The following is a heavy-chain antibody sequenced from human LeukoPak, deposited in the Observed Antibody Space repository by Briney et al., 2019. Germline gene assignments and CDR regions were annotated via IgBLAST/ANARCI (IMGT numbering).Heavy chain of an antibody. V-gene: IGHV4-59*01. CDR1: GGSISSYY. CDR3: ARVLGRSPADGWFDP. CDR2: IYYSGST. Sequence: KPSETLSLTCTVSGGSISSYYWSWIRQPPGKGLEWIGYIYYSGSTNYNPSLKSRVTISVDTSKNQFSLKLSSVTAADTAVYYCARVLGRSPADGWFDPWGQGTLVTVSS. D-gene: IGHD1-1*01. J-gene: IGHJ5*02.